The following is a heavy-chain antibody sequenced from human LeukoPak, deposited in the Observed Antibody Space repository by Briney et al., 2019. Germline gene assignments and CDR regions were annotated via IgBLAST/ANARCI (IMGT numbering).Heavy chain of an antibody. Sequence: SESLSLTRTVSGGSISIISTSADSCSWIRQGPGEGQVCIASLYYVENNNCNPTLKSRATLTVDTSNNRFSLKLTSVTAADAAVDYCARQLPTAAADTRGYFDYWGQGTVVTVSS. J-gene: IGHJ4*02. V-gene: IGHV4-39*01. CDR3: ARQLPTAAADTRGYFDY. CDR1: GGSISIISTSADS. CDR2: LYYVENN. D-gene: IGHD6-25*01.